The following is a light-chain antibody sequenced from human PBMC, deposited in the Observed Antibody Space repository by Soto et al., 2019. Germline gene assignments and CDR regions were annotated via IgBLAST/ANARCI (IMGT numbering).Light chain of an antibody. J-gene: IGLJ1*01. CDR1: NTDLGVYGY. CDR3: NSYTSNNTYV. V-gene: IGLV2-14*01. Sequence: QSVLAQPASVSGSFGQSITISCSGPNTDLGVYGYVSWYQHQPGKAPKLLIYDVNNRPSGISDRFSGSKSGDTASLTISGLRAEDEADYYCNSYTSNNTYVFGTGTKVTVL. CDR2: DVN.